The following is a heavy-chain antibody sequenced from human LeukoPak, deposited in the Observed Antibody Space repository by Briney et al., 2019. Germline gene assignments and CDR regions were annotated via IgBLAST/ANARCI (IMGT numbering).Heavy chain of an antibody. V-gene: IGHV4-4*07. J-gene: IGHJ4*02. CDR2: IYSSGST. Sequence: SETLSLTCSVSGGSISSYHWTWIRQPAGKGLEWIGRIYSSGSTNYNPSLKSRVTMSVDTSKNQFSLKLSSVTAADTAVYYWARAGYWSSGGYFDYWGQGTLVTVSS. D-gene: IGHD6-25*01. CDR1: GGSISSYH. CDR3: ARAGYWSSGGYFDY.